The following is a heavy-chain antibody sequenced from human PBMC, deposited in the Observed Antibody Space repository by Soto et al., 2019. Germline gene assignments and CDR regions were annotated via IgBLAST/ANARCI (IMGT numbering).Heavy chain of an antibody. CDR1: GFSISSYY. CDR3: ARSQLAALVYMDV. V-gene: IGHV4-59*01. D-gene: IGHD6-6*01. CDR2: IYYSGST. Sequence: SETLSLTCTVSGFSISSYYWSWVRQPPGKGLEWIGYIYYSGSTNYNPSLKSRVTISVDTSKNQFSLKLSSVTAADTAVYYCARSQLAALVYMDVWGKGTTVTVSS. J-gene: IGHJ6*03.